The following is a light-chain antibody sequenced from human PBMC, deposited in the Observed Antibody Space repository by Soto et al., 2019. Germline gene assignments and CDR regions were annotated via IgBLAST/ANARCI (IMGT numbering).Light chain of an antibody. CDR2: RNN. V-gene: IGLV1-47*01. CDR3: AAWDDILSGYV. CDR1: SSNIGSNY. J-gene: IGLJ1*01. Sequence: QSVLTQPPSASGTPGQRVTISCSGSSSNIGSNYVYWYQQLPGTDPKLLIYRNNQRPSGVPDRFSGSKSATSASLAISGLRSEDEADYYCAAWDDILSGYVFGTGTKVTVL.